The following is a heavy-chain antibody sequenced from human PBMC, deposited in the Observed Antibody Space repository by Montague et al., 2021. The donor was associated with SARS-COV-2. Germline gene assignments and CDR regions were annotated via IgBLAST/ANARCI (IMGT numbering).Heavy chain of an antibody. CDR1: GGSFSGYY. CDR3: ARGRGIQLWFNYYYYMDV. D-gene: IGHD5-18*01. J-gene: IGHJ6*03. CDR2: INHSGST. Sequence: SETLSLTCAVYGGSFSGYYWSWIRQPPGKVLEWIGEINHSGSTNYNPSLKSRVTISVDTSKNQFSLKLSSVTAADTAVYYCARGRGIQLWFNYYYYMDVWGKGTTVTVSS. V-gene: IGHV4-34*01.